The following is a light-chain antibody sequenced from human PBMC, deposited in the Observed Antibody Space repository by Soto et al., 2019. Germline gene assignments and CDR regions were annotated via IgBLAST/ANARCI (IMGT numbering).Light chain of an antibody. J-gene: IGLJ2*01. Sequence: SYELTQPPSVSVAPGQTASVTCGGNNLGSKIVHWYQQRPGQAPVLVVSDDSNRPSGIPERFSGSHSGNTATLTISRVEAGDEADYYCQVWDATTDHVLFGGGTKLTVL. CDR3: QVWDATTDHVL. V-gene: IGLV3-21*02. CDR2: DDS. CDR1: NLGSKI.